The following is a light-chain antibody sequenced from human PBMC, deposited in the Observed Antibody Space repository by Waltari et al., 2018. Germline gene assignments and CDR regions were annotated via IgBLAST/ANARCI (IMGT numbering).Light chain of an antibody. CDR1: TSYVGGYNL. CDR3: SSYAGSGSPRV. CDR2: EGS. J-gene: IGLJ3*02. V-gene: IGLV2-23*01. Sequence: QSALIQPAPVFGFPGQSIHISCTETTSYVGGYNLFSLYQQHPGKAPKFLIYEGSKRPSGVSYRFSGSKSGNTASLTISGLQADDEADYYCSSYAGSGSPRVFGGGTKLTVL.